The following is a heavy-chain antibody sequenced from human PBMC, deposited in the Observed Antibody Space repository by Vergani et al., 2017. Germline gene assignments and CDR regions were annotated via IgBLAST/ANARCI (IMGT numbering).Heavy chain of an antibody. CDR2: IIPIFGTA. CDR3: ARNRNDFWSGYYVD. Sequence: QVQLVQSGAEVKKPGASVKVSCKASGYTFTSYDINWVRQAPGQGLEWMGGIIPIFGTANYAQKFQGRVTITADEPTSTAYMELSSLRSEDTAVYYCARNRNDFWSGYYVDWGQGTLVTVSS. D-gene: IGHD3-3*01. CDR1: GYTFTSYD. V-gene: IGHV1-69*01. J-gene: IGHJ4*02.